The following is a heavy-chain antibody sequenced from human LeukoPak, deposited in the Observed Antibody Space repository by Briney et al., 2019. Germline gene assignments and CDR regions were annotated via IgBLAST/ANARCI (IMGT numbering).Heavy chain of an antibody. D-gene: IGHD2-21*02. CDR2: IYYSGST. Sequence: PSETLSLTCTVSGGSISSSSYYWGWIRQPPGKGLEWIGSIYYSGSTYYNPSLKSRVTISVDTSKNQFSLKLSSVTAADTAVYYCARSPYCGGDCYYNWFDPWGQGTLVTVSS. V-gene: IGHV4-39*07. CDR1: GGSISSSSYY. CDR3: ARSPYCGGDCYYNWFDP. J-gene: IGHJ5*02.